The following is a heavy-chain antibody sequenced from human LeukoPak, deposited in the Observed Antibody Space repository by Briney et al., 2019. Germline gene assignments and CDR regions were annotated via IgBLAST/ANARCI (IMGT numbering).Heavy chain of an antibody. CDR1: GFTFSSYE. D-gene: IGHD2-2*01. CDR2: ISSSSSYI. Sequence: PGGSLRLSCAASGFTFSSYEMNWVRQAPGKGLEWVSYISSSSSYIYYADSVKGRFTISRDNAKNSLYLQMNSLRAEDTAVYYCARAPSGAVVPAASEDAFDIWGQGTMVTVSS. CDR3: ARAPSGAVVPAASEDAFDI. J-gene: IGHJ3*02. V-gene: IGHV3-21*05.